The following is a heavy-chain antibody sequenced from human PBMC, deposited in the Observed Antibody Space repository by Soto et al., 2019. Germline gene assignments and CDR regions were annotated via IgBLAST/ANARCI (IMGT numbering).Heavy chain of an antibody. CDR2: ISDYGRI. D-gene: IGHD1-1*01. J-gene: IGHJ4*02. V-gene: IGHV3-74*01. Sequence: PAGSLTLSCSASGFTFGNYCLHWVRQAPGKGLVWVSRISDYGRINYADAVKDRFIISRDDARSELYLQLNDLRVEGTATYYCARGGLEPFDHWGQGALVTVSS. CDR1: GFTFGNYC. CDR3: ARGGLEPFDH.